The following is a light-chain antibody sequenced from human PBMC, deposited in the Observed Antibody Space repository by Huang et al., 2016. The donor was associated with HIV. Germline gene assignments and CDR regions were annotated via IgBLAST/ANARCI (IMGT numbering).Light chain of an antibody. CDR2: SAS. CDR1: QSIRKF. V-gene: IGKV1-39*01. CDR3: QQTDNTPRT. J-gene: IGKJ1*01. Sequence: DIQMTQSPSSLSASVGDRVTIACRASQSIRKFLNWYQQKVGEAPKLLMHSASSWHSGVPSRFSGSGSGTDFTLTITSLQPEDFATYYCQQTDNTPRTFGQGTKVVIK.